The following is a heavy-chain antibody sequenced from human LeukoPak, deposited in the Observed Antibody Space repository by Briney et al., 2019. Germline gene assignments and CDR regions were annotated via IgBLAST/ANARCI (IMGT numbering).Heavy chain of an antibody. CDR3: ATLPYSSSPVDY. J-gene: IGHJ4*02. CDR1: GYTLTQLA. V-gene: IGHV1-24*01. D-gene: IGHD6-6*01. Sequence: WASVKVSCKVSGYTLTQLAMHWVRQAPGKGLEWMGGFDPEDGETIYAQKFQGRVTMTEDTSTDTAYMELSSLRSEDTAVYYCATLPYSSSPVDYWGQGTLVTVSS. CDR2: FDPEDGET.